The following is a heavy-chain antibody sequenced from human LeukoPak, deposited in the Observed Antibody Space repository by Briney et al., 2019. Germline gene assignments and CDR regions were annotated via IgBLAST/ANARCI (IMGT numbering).Heavy chain of an antibody. Sequence: GGSLRLSCAASGFTFSSYAMHWVRQAPGKGLEWVAVISYDGSNKYYADSVKGRFTISRDNSKNTLYLQMNSLRAEDTAVYYCARDRSLDYWGQGTLVTVSS. CDR2: ISYDGSNK. CDR3: ARDRSLDY. CDR1: GFTFSSYA. J-gene: IGHJ4*02. V-gene: IGHV3-30*01.